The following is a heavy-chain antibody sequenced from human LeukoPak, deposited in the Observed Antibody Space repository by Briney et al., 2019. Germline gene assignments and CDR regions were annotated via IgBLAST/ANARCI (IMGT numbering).Heavy chain of an antibody. CDR1: GFTFSSYG. V-gene: IGHV3-23*01. J-gene: IGHJ4*02. CDR3: AKDGDSSGWSDIDY. CDR2: ISGSGGST. D-gene: IGHD6-19*01. Sequence: GGSLRLSCAASGFTFSSYGISWVRQAPGKGLEWVPAISGSGGSTYYADSVKGRFTISRDNSKNTLYLQMNSLRAEDTAVYYCAKDGDSSGWSDIDYWGQGTLVTVSS.